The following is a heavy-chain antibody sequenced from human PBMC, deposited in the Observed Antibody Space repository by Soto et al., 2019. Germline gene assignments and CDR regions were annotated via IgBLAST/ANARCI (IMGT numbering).Heavy chain of an antibody. CDR3: ARDREVAALDFDY. CDR2: IWYDGSNK. J-gene: IGHJ4*02. CDR1: GFTFSSYG. Sequence: GGSLRLSCAASGFTFSSYGMHWVRQAPGKGLEWVAVIWYDGSNKYYADSVKGRFTISRDNSKNTLYLQMNSLRAEDTAVYYCARDREVAALDFDYWGQGTLVTVSS. V-gene: IGHV3-33*01. D-gene: IGHD2-15*01.